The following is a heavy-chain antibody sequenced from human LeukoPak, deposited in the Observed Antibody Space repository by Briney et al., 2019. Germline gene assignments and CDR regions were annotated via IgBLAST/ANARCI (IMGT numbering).Heavy chain of an antibody. CDR1: GFTFSDYY. D-gene: IGHD3-10*01. Sequence: GGSLRLSCAASGFTFSDYYMSWIRQAPGKGLEWVSYISSSGSTIYYADSVKGRFTISRDNSKNTVYLQMNSLRAEDTAVYYCAKDFGGAGSYYCPFDSWGQGTLVTVSS. CDR2: ISSSGSTI. J-gene: IGHJ4*02. V-gene: IGHV3-11*01. CDR3: AKDFGGAGSYYCPFDS.